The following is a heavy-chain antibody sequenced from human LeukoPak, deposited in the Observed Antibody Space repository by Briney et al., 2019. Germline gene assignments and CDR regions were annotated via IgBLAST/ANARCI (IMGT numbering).Heavy chain of an antibody. CDR1: GFTLSDYY. J-gene: IGHJ5*02. CDR3: ARIYGSGSYHPFDP. CDR2: ISSSSSYT. V-gene: IGHV3-11*06. D-gene: IGHD3-10*01. Sequence: GGSLRLSCAASGFTLSDYYMIWIRQAPGKGLEWVSYISSSSSYTNYADSVKGRFTISRDNAKNSLYLQMNSLRAEDTAVYYCARIYGSGSYHPFDPWGRGTLVTVSS.